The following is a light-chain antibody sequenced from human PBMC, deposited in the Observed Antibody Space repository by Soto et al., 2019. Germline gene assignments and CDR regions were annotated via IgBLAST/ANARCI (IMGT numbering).Light chain of an antibody. CDR3: CSYSRSSPYV. CDR1: NSDVGAYNY. V-gene: IGLV2-14*03. CDR2: DVS. J-gene: IGLJ1*01. Sequence: QSVLTQPASVSGSPGQSITISCTGTNSDVGAYNYVSWYQHHPGKVPRLMIFDVSNRPSGVSNRFSGSNSGNTASLTFFGLQAEDEADYYCCSYSRSSPYVFGAGTKVT.